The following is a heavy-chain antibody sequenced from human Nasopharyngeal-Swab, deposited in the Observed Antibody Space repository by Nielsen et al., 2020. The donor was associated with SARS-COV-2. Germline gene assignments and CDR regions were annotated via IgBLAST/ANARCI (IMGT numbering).Heavy chain of an antibody. CDR2: IYPGGST. Sequence: GESLKISCAASGLSVSSNYMSWVRQAPGKGLEWVSIIYPGGSTYYADSVKGRFTISRDSSRNTLYLQMNSLTAEDTAVYYCADPYAAFDIWGQGTMVTVSS. CDR1: GLSVSSNY. CDR3: ADPYAAFDI. V-gene: IGHV3-53*01. D-gene: IGHD4-17*01. J-gene: IGHJ3*02.